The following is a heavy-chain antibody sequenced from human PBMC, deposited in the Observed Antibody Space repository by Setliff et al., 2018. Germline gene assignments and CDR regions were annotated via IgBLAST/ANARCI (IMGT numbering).Heavy chain of an antibody. J-gene: IGHJ3*02. CDR3: AISTIFGVVSPTPDAFDI. CDR1: GGTFSIYT. Sequence: SVKVSCKASGGTFSIYTISWVRQAPGQGLEWMGRIIPNFGTANYAQKFQGRVTITADKSTSTAYMELSSLRSEDTAVYYCAISTIFGVVSPTPDAFDIWGQGAMVTVS. CDR2: IIPNFGTA. D-gene: IGHD3-3*01. V-gene: IGHV1-69*08.